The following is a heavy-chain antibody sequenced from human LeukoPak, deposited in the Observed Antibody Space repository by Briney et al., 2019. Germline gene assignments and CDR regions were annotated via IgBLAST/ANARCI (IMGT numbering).Heavy chain of an antibody. J-gene: IGHJ4*02. CDR1: GYTFTGYY. CDR2: INPNSGGT. V-gene: IGHV1-2*02. Sequence: RASVKVSCKASGYTFTGYYMHWVRQAPGQGLEWMGWINPNSGGTKYAQKFQGRVTMTRDTSISTAYMELSRLRSDDTAVYYCARDGVGGGISFENWGQGTLVTVSS. CDR3: ARDGVGGGISFEN. D-gene: IGHD2-15*01.